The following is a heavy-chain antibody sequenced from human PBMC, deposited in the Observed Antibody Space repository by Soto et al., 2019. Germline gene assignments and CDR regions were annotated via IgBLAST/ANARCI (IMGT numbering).Heavy chain of an antibody. J-gene: IGHJ4*02. D-gene: IGHD1-20*01. CDR1: GYTFTGYY. CDR3: ARGLYNPFDY. Sequence: GASVKVSCKASGYTFTGYYMHWVRQAPGQRLEWMGWINPNSGGTNYAQKFQGWVTITRDTSASTAYMELSSLRSEDTAVYYCARGLYNPFDYWGQGTLVTVSS. CDR2: INPNSGGT. V-gene: IGHV1-2*04.